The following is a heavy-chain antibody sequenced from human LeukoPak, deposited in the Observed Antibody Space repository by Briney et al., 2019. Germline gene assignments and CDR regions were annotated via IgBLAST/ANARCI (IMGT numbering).Heavy chain of an antibody. CDR3: ARVGSRLGELSLPYYYYYMDV. Sequence: ASVKVSCKASGYTFTGYYMHWVRQAPGQGLEWMGWINPNSGGTNYAQKFQGRVTMTRDTSISTAYMELSSLRSEDTAVCYCARVGSRLGELSLPYYYYYMDVWGKGTTVTISS. J-gene: IGHJ6*03. V-gene: IGHV1-2*02. D-gene: IGHD3-16*02. CDR2: INPNSGGT. CDR1: GYTFTGYY.